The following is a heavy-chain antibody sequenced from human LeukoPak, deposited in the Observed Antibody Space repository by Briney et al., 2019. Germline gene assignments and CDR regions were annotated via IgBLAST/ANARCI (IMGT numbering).Heavy chain of an antibody. CDR3: AIGAIFGVVRYYFDY. J-gene: IGHJ4*02. CDR2: IIPIFGTA. Sequence: SVKVSCKASRGTFSSYAISWVRQAPGHGLDWMGGIIPIFGTANYAQKFQGRVTITADESTSTAYMELSSLRSEDTAVYYCAIGAIFGVVRYYFDYWGQGTLVTVSS. D-gene: IGHD3-3*01. CDR1: RGTFSSYA. V-gene: IGHV1-69*13.